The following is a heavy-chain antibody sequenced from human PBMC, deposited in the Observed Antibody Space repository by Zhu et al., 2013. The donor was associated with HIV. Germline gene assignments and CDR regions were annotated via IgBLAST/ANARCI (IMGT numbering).Heavy chain of an antibody. D-gene: IGHD5-18*01. V-gene: IGHV1-18*01. Sequence: QVQLVQSGAEVKKPGASVKVSCKASGYTFTSYGISWVRQAPGQGLEWMGWISAYNGNTNYAQKLQGRVTMTTDTSTSTAYMELRSLRSDDTAVYYCARDWRSFGDTAIPGAFDIWGQGTMVTVSS. CDR1: GYTFTSYG. J-gene: IGHJ3*02. CDR2: ISAYNGNT. CDR3: ARDWRSFGDTAIPGAFDI.